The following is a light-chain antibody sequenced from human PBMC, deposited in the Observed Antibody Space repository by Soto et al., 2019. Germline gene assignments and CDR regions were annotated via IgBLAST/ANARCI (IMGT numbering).Light chain of an antibody. CDR2: DVS. J-gene: IGKJ5*01. CDR1: QSVSSY. Sequence: EIVLTQSPATLSLSPGERATLSCRASQSVSSYLGWYQQKPGQAPRLLIYDVSNRATGIPARFSGSGSGTDFTLTISSLEPEDFAVYYCQQRSSWPLTFGQGTRLEIK. CDR3: QQRSSWPLT. V-gene: IGKV3-11*01.